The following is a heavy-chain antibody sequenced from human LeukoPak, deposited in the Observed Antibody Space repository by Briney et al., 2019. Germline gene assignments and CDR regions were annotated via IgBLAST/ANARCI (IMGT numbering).Heavy chain of an antibody. Sequence: PGGSLRLSCAASGFTFSGSSIHWDRQASGQGLEWVGRIRSKTNTYATAYAASVKGRFIISRDDSKNTAYLQMNGLKTEDTAVYYCSGLRDGYQVSFDYWGQGTLVTVSS. J-gene: IGHJ4*02. D-gene: IGHD5-24*01. V-gene: IGHV3-73*01. CDR3: SGLRDGYQVSFDY. CDR2: IRSKTNTYAT. CDR1: GFTFSGSS.